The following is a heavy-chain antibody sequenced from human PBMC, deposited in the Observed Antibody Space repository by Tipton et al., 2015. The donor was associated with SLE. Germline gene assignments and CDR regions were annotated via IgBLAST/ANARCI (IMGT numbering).Heavy chain of an antibody. J-gene: IGHJ4*02. CDR2: ITTSGDDT. D-gene: IGHD6-13*01. CDR1: GFTFSSYA. V-gene: IGHV3-23*04. Sequence: QLVQSGGGLVQPGGSLRLSCAASGFTFSSYAMSWVRQTSGRGLEWVSAITTSGDDTYYADSVKGRFTISRDNAKNTLYLQMNNLRAEDTAVYYCARVSRGYWGQGTLVTVSS. CDR3: ARVSRGY.